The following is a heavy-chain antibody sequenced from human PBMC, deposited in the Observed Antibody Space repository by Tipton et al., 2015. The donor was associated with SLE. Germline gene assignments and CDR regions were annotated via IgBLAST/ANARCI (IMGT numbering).Heavy chain of an antibody. Sequence: TLSLTCTVSGVSISSNYWSWVRQPPGKELEWIGYISDSGSTNYNPSLKSRVTISVDTSNDQFSLNLTSVTAADTAVYYCARVDSGNLRFDQWGQGTLVTVSS. CDR3: ARVDSGNLRFDQ. CDR1: GVSISSNY. J-gene: IGHJ4*02. CDR2: ISDSGST. D-gene: IGHD1-26*01. V-gene: IGHV4-59*01.